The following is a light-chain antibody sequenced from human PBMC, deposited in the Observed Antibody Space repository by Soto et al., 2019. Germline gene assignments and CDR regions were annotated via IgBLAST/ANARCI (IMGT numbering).Light chain of an antibody. CDR1: QRVSRGS. CDR2: GTS. CDR3: QHYGSSPPDT. J-gene: IGKJ2*01. Sequence: VLTQSPGTLSLSLGERATLPSRASQRVSRGSVAWYKQNPGQAPRLLIYGTSNRSTDVPDRFNATGSGPDFSLIISRVQPEDSAVDSCQHYGSSPPDTFGQGTKLEI. V-gene: IGKV3-20*01.